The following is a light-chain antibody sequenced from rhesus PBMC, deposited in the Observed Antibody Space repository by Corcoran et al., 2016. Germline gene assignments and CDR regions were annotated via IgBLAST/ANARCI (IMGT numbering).Light chain of an antibody. CDR3: QQYSNWPLT. V-gene: IGKV3-42*03. CDR2: GAS. Sequence: EIVMTQSPATLSLSPGERATLSCMAIQSVSSNLAWYPQQPGQAPSLLIYGASSRATGTPDRFSGSGYGTDFTITISSLEPEDFAVYYWQQYSNWPLTFGGGTKVEIK. J-gene: IGKJ4*01. CDR1: QSVSSN.